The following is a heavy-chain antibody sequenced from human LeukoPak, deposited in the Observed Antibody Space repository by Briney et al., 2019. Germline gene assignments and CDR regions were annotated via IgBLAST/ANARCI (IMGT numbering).Heavy chain of an antibody. CDR3: ARSHPPAYSSSWFQSFDI. V-gene: IGHV4-59*01. D-gene: IGHD6-13*01. J-gene: IGHJ3*02. Sequence: SETLSLTCTVSGGSTSSYYWSWIRQPPGKGLEWIGYIYYSGSTNYNPSLKSRVTISVDTSKNQFSLKLSSVTAADTAVYYCARSHPPAYSSSWFQSFDIWGQGTMVTVSS. CDR2: IYYSGST. CDR1: GGSTSSYY.